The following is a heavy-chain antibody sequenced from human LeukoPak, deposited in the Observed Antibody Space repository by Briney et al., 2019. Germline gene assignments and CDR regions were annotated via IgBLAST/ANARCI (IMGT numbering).Heavy chain of an antibody. Sequence: GGSLRLSCAASGFTFSSYGMHWVRQAPGKGLEWVALIWYDGSNKYYADSVKGRFTISRDNSKNTLYLQMNSLRAEDTAVYYCARSRYCTNGICSYFDYWGQGILVTVSS. CDR3: ARSRYCTNGICSYFDY. J-gene: IGHJ4*02. D-gene: IGHD2-8*01. CDR2: IWYDGSNK. V-gene: IGHV3-33*01. CDR1: GFTFSSYG.